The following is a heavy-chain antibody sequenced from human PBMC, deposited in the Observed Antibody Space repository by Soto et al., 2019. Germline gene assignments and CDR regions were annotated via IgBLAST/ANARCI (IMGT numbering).Heavy chain of an antibody. CDR1: ELSSSNHA. J-gene: IGHJ4*02. CDR3: AIYVGYYDSHGYFDY. CDR2: ISGSDGGA. Sequence: PGGSLRLSCAASELSSSNHAMTWVRQAPGKGLEWVSGISGSDGGAYYADSVKGRFTISRDNSRSTLYLQMNSLRAEDTAVYYCAIYVGYYDSHGYFDYSGQGTLVTVSS. V-gene: IGHV3-23*01. D-gene: IGHD3-22*01.